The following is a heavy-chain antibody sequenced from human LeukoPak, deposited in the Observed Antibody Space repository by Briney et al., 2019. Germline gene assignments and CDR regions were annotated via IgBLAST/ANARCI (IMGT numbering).Heavy chain of an antibody. CDR1: GLTFSSYG. V-gene: IGHV3-33*06. CDR2: IWYDGSNK. Sequence: GGSLRLSCAASGLTFSSYGMHWVRQAPGKGLEWVAIIWYDGSNKYYADSVKGRFTISRDNSKNTLYLQMNSLRAEDTAVYYCAKEWEAYCGGDCYPPLDYWGQGTLVTVSS. J-gene: IGHJ4*02. CDR3: AKEWEAYCGGDCYPPLDY. D-gene: IGHD2-21*02.